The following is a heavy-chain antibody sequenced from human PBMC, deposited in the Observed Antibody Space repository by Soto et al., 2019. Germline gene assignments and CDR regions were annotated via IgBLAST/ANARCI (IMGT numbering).Heavy chain of an antibody. CDR3: AKRSTYCSSTSCYEDY. CDR2: ISGSGGST. J-gene: IGHJ4*02. CDR1: GFTFSSYA. V-gene: IGHV3-23*01. Sequence: GGSLRLSCAASGFTFSSYAMSWVRQAPGKGLEWVSAISGSGGSTYYADSVKGRFTISRDNSKNTLYLQMNSLRAEDTAVYYCAKRSTYCSSTSCYEDYWGQGTLVTVPS. D-gene: IGHD2-2*01.